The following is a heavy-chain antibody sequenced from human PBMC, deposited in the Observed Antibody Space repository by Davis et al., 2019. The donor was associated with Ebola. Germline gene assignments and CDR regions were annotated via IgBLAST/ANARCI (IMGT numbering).Heavy chain of an antibody. V-gene: IGHV3-30-3*01. CDR1: GFTFSSYA. J-gene: IGHJ2*01. CDR3: ARGTIVVVTDWYFDF. Sequence: GESLKISCAASGFTFSSYAMHWVRQAPGRGLEWLTLVSYDGNTTYYADSVKGRFTISRDNSKNTLHLQMNNLRPDDTAIYYCARGTIVVVTDWYFDFWGRGTLVTVSP. D-gene: IGHD3-22*01. CDR2: VSYDGNTT.